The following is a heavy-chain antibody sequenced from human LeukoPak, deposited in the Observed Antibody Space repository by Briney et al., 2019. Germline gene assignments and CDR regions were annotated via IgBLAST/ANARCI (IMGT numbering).Heavy chain of an antibody. V-gene: IGHV3-23*01. CDR3: ARAYSSSWYDF. CDR1: GFTFSNAW. D-gene: IGHD6-13*01. CDR2: ISSSGSGGST. J-gene: IGHJ5*01. Sequence: GGSLRLSCAASGFTFSNAWMSRVRQAPGKGLEWVSGISSSGSGGSTYYADSVKGRFTISRDNSKDTLYLQINSVRAEDTAVYYCARAYSSSWYDFWGQGTLSPSPQ.